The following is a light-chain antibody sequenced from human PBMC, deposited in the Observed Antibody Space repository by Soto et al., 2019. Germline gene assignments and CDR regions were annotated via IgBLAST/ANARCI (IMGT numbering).Light chain of an antibody. V-gene: IGLV2-23*01. CDR3: CSYAASSTYV. J-gene: IGLJ1*01. CDR1: SSDVGNYNL. CDR2: EDS. Sequence: QSALTKPSSVSRSPGQWITISCTRTSSDVGNYNLVSWYQQHPGKAPKLMIYEDSKRPSGVSNRFSGSKSGNTASLTISGLQAEDEADYYCCSYAASSTYVFGTGTKVTVL.